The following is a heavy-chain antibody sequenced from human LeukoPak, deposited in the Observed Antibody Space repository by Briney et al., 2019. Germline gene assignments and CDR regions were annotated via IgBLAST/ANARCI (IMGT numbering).Heavy chain of an antibody. Sequence: SETLSPTCTVSGDSISSYYWSWIRQPPGKGLEWIGYIYHSGSTNYNPSLKSRVTISADTSKDQFSLKLASVTAADTAVYYCATGYSSTWYYFDYWGQGTLVTVSS. J-gene: IGHJ4*02. D-gene: IGHD6-13*01. V-gene: IGHV4-59*01. CDR1: GDSISSYY. CDR3: ATGYSSTWYYFDY. CDR2: IYHSGST.